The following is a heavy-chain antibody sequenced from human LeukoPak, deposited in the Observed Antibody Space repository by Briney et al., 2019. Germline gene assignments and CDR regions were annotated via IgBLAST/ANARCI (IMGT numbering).Heavy chain of an antibody. D-gene: IGHD4-17*01. CDR1: GFTFGSYS. CDR3: AREDGASDY. V-gene: IGHV3-21*01. CDR2: ISSSSSYI. J-gene: IGHJ4*02. Sequence: GGSLRLSCAASGFTFGSYSMNWVRQAPGKGLEWVSSISSSSSYIYYADSVKGRFTISRDNAKNSLYLQMNSLRAEDTAMYYCAREDGASDYWGQGTLVTVSS.